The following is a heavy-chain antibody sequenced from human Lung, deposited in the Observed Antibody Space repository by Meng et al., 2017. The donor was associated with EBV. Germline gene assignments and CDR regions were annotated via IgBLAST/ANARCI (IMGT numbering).Heavy chain of an antibody. CDR2: IYHSGST. J-gene: IGHJ5*02. CDR1: GGSISRGGYS. Sequence: QLRMPSAGSGLVHPSQTLSRPGAFPGGSISRGGYSWSWIRQPPGKGLEWIGYIYHSGSTYYNPSLKSRVTISVDRSKNQFSLKLSSVTAADTAVYYCARGITMVRGVPGHWFDPWGQGTLVTVSS. V-gene: IGHV4-30-2*01. D-gene: IGHD3-10*01. CDR3: ARGITMVRGVPGHWFDP.